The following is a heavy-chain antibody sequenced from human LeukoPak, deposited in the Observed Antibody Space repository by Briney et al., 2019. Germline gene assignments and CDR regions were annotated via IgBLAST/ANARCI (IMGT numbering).Heavy chain of an antibody. D-gene: IGHD4-17*01. CDR2: ISYDGNIK. CDR1: GFTFSHYG. Sequence: PGRSLRLSCAASGFTFSHYGMHWVRQAPGKGLGWVAVISYDGNIKYYADSVKGRFTLSRDNSRNTLYLQMTSLRDDDTAVYYCAKGVTVTTSTSPFEYWGQGTLVTVSS. V-gene: IGHV3-30*18. CDR3: AKGVTVTTSTSPFEY. J-gene: IGHJ4*02.